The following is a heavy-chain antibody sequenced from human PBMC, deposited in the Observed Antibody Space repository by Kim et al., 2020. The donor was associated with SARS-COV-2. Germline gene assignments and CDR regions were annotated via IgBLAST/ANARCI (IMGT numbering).Heavy chain of an antibody. Sequence: SETLSLTCTVSGGSISSGGYYWSWIRQHPGKGLEWIGYIYYSGSTYYNPSLKSRVTISVDTSKNQFSLKRSSVTAADTAVYYCARELIHDAFDIWGQGTMVTVSS. CDR3: ARELIHDAFDI. CDR1: GGSISSGGYY. J-gene: IGHJ3*02. CDR2: IYYSGST. V-gene: IGHV4-31*03.